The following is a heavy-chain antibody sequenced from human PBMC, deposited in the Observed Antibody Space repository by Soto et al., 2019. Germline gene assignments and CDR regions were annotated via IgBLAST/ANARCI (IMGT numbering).Heavy chain of an antibody. CDR2: ISYDGSNK. CDR3: AKGERDLGIAVAGQLRGY. D-gene: IGHD6-19*01. Sequence: GGSLRLSCAASGFTFSSYGMHWVRQAPGKGLEWVEVISYDGSNKYYADSVKGRFTISRDNSKNTLYLQMNSLRAEDTAVYYCAKGERDLGIAVAGQLRGYWGQGTLVTVSS. CDR1: GFTFSSYG. V-gene: IGHV3-30*18. J-gene: IGHJ4*02.